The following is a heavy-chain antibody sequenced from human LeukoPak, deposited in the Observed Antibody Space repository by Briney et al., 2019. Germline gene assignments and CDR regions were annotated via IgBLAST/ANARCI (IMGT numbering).Heavy chain of an antibody. CDR2: ISHTGTT. D-gene: IGHD1/OR15-1a*01. Sequence: SETLSLTCAVYGGSFSGYYWNWIRQSPGKGLEWIGEISHTGTTNYNPSLKGRFTISVDTSKNQFSLKVSSVTAADTGVYFCARGAADWNTYYYYIDVWGKGTTVTVSS. CDR1: GGSFSGYY. CDR3: ARGAADWNTYYYYIDV. J-gene: IGHJ6*03. V-gene: IGHV4-34*01.